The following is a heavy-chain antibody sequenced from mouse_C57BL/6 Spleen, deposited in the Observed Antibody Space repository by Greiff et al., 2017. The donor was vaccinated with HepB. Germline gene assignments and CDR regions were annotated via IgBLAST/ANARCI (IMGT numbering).Heavy chain of an antibody. CDR2: IDPSDSET. CDR3: ARGTGTKAWFAY. D-gene: IGHD4-1*01. Sequence: VQLQQPGAELVRPGSSVKLSCKASGYTFTSYWMHWVKQKPIKGLEWIGNIDPSDSETHYNQKFKDMATLTVDKSSSTAYMQLSSLKSDDTAVYYCARGTGTKAWFAYWGQGTLVTVSA. J-gene: IGHJ3*01. V-gene: IGHV1-52*01. CDR1: GYTFTSYW.